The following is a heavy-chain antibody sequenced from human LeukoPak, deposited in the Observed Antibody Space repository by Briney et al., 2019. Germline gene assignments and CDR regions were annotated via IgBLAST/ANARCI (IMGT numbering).Heavy chain of an antibody. V-gene: IGHV4-30-2*01. J-gene: IGHJ3*02. D-gene: IGHD2-21*02. Sequence: SQTLSLTCAVSGGSISSGGYSWSWIRQPPGKGLEWIGYIYHSGSTYYNPSLKSRVTISVDKSKNQFSLKLSSVTAADTAVYYCARNCGGDCYSSKADAFDIWGQGTMATVSS. CDR3: ARNCGGDCYSSKADAFDI. CDR1: GGSISSGGYS. CDR2: IYHSGST.